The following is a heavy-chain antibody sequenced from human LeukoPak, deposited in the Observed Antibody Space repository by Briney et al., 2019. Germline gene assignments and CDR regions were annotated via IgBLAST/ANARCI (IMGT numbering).Heavy chain of an antibody. CDR2: MYYSGST. CDR3: ARDGSCISTTCPRASPYYMDV. J-gene: IGHJ6*03. Sequence: PSETLSLTCNVSGGSISSSTYFWGWIRQPPGKGLEWIGSMYYSGSTDYNPSLRSRVTISVDTSKNQFSLKLSSVTAADTAVYYCARDGSCISTTCPRASPYYMDVWGKGTTVTVSS. D-gene: IGHD2-2*01. CDR1: GGSISSSTYF. V-gene: IGHV4-39*07.